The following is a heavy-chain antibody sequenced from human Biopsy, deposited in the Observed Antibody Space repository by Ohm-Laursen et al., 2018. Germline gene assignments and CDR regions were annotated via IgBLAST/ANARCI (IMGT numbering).Heavy chain of an antibody. V-gene: IGHV3-23*01. Sequence: GSLRLSCTASGFTFHTYAMNWVRQAPGKGLEWVAHIDVSDYNTYYADSVRGRFTISRDNSKQMVHLEINSLTADDTAVYYCVKQWGGYNFDSWGQGTLVIVSS. CDR1: GFTFHTYA. CDR3: VKQWGGYNFDS. J-gene: IGHJ5*01. D-gene: IGHD1-14*01. CDR2: IDVSDYNT.